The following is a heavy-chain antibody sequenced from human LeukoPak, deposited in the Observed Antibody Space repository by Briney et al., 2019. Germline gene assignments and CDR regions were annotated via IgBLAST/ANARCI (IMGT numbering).Heavy chain of an antibody. V-gene: IGHV1-18*01. J-gene: IGHJ4*02. Sequence: GASVKVSCKASGYTFFSYGITWVRQAPRQGLGWMGWISAYSGHTKYAQNLQGRVTMTTDTSTSTAYMQLRSLSSDDTAVYYCAREAPSLTGVRCLMPFDYWGQGTLVTVYS. CDR3: AREAPSLTGVRCLMPFDY. CDR1: GYTFFSYG. CDR2: ISAYSGHT. D-gene: IGHD3-10*01.